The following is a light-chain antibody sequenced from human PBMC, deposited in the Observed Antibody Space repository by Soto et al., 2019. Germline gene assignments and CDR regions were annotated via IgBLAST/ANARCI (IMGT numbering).Light chain of an antibody. CDR3: QRYDNLPIT. J-gene: IGKJ5*01. Sequence: DIQMTQSPSSLSASVGDRVTITCQASQDISNYLNWYQQKPGKSPKHLIYDASNLETGVPSRFSGSGSGTDFTFTISSLQPEDIATYYCQRYDNLPITFGQGTRLEIK. CDR1: QDISNY. CDR2: DAS. V-gene: IGKV1-33*01.